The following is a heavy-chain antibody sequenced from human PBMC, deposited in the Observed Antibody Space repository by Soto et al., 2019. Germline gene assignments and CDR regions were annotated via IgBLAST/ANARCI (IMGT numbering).Heavy chain of an antibody. Sequence: QITLKESGPPRVKPTQTLALTCNFSGFSLSSSGVGVGWIRQPPGKALECLGIIYWDADRRYTPSLKNRLTITKDTSKNDLVLIMTNMEPEDTCTYYCAHLRVGVYSGWDVGVCDYWGQRFLGSVSS. V-gene: IGHV2-5*02. CDR1: GFSLSSSGVG. CDR2: IYWDADR. D-gene: IGHD1-26*01. J-gene: IGHJ4*02. CDR3: AHLRVGVYSGWDVGVCDY.